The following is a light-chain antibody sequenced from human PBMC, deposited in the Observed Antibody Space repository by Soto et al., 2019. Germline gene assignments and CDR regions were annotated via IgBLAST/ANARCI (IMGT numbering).Light chain of an antibody. CDR3: QSYDSSNRDVV. V-gene: IGLV6-57*02. CDR2: EDN. Sequence: NFMLTQPHSVSESPGKTVTISCTGSSGSIAINYVQWYQQRPGSAPTTVIYEDNQRPSGVPDRFSGSIDSSSNSASLTISGLRTEDEADYYCQSYDSSNRDVVFGGGTKLTVL. J-gene: IGLJ2*01. CDR1: SGSIAINY.